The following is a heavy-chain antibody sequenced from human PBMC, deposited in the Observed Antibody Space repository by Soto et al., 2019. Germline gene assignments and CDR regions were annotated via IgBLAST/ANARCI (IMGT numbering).Heavy chain of an antibody. J-gene: IGHJ4*02. CDR2: IYYSGST. Sequence: SETLSLTCTVSGGSISSYYWSWIRQPPGKGLEWIGYIYYSGSTNYNPSLKSRVTISVDTSKNQFSLKLSSVTAADTAVYYCARDRGDGYDYWGQGTLVTVSS. CDR3: ARDRGDGYDY. D-gene: IGHD3-10*01. V-gene: IGHV4-59*01. CDR1: GGSISSYY.